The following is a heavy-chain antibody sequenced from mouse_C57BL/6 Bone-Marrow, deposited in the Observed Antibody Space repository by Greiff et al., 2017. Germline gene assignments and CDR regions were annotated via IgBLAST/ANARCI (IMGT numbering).Heavy chain of an antibody. D-gene: IGHD2-2*01. Sequence: VKLVESGPGLVQPSQSLSITCTVSGFSLTSYGVHWVRQSPGKGLEWLGVIWSGGSTDYNAAFISRLSISKDNSKSQVFFKMNSLQADDTAIYYCARERLTTMVTGFAYWGQGTLVTVSA. CDR2: IWSGGST. CDR3: ARERLTTMVTGFAY. V-gene: IGHV2-2*01. CDR1: GFSLTSYG. J-gene: IGHJ3*01.